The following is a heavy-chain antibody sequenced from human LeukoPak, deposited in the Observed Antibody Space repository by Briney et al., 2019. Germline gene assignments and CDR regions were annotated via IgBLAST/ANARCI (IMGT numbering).Heavy chain of an antibody. V-gene: IGHV4-39*01. CDR2: IYYSGST. CDR3: ARPGEMATTYLDY. Sequence: SGTLSLTCTVSGASISSSSYYWGWIRQPPGKGLEWIGSIYYSGSTYYNPSLKSRVTISVDTSKNQFSLKLSSVTAADTAVYYCARPGEMATTYLDYWGQGTLVTVSS. D-gene: IGHD5-24*01. CDR1: GASISSSSYY. J-gene: IGHJ4*02.